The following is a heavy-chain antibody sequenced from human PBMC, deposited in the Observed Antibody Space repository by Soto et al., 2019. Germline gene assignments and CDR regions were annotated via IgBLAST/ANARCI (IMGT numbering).Heavy chain of an antibody. CDR2: ISPYNGNT. CDR1: GYTFTNFG. V-gene: IGHV1-18*01. J-gene: IGHJ4*02. Sequence: QVQLVQSGGEVKKPGDSVMVSCRASGYTFTNFGISWVRQAPGQGLEWMGWISPYNGNTNYVQKFQGRVTMTTDTSTTTAYMELRSLRSDDTAVYYCARDWRRWLVLDYWGQGTPVTVSS. D-gene: IGHD6-19*01. CDR3: ARDWRRWLVLDY.